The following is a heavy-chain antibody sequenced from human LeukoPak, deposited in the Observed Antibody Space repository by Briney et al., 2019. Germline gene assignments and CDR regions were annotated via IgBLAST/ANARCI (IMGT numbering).Heavy chain of an antibody. CDR1: GFTFDDYG. D-gene: IGHD3-22*01. J-gene: IGHJ4*02. V-gene: IGHV3-20*04. CDR2: INWNSGST. Sequence: PGGSLRLSCAASGFTFDDYGMSWVRQAPGKGLEWVSGINWNSGSTGYADSVKGRFTISRDNAKNSLYLQMNSLRAEDTALYYCARGVYDSSGYYFRWYYFDYWGQGTLVTVSS. CDR3: ARGVYDSSGYYFRWYYFDY.